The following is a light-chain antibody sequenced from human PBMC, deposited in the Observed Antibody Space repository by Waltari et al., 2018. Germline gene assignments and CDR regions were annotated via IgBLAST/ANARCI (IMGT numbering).Light chain of an antibody. J-gene: IGKJ2*01. CDR3: QRYNTYSS. CDR1: QSISKW. Sequence: TQIIPSPQSQSAYVADRVPITCRASQSISKWLAWYQKKSRKAPILLFYKACILKSSVPSRSRGSGSGTQFTLTNSSLQPGDFATYYYQRYNTYSSFGQGTKLEIK. V-gene: IGKV1-5*03. CDR2: KAC.